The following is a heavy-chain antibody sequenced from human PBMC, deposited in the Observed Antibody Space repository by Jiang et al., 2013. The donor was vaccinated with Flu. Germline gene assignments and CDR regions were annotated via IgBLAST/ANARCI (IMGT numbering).Heavy chain of an antibody. Sequence: GVGVGWIRQPPGRALEWLALIYWDDKRYSPSLKSRLTITKDTSKNQVVLTMTNMDPVDTATYYCAHSSIFGVGPDYWGQGTLVTVSS. CDR3: AHSSIFGVGPDY. J-gene: IGHJ4*02. V-gene: IGHV2-5*01. D-gene: IGHD3-3*01. CDR2: IYWDDK. CDR1: GVG.